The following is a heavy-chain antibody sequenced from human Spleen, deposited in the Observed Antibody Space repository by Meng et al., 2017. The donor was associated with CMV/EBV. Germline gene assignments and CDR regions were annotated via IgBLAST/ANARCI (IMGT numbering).Heavy chain of an antibody. Sequence: KVSCKGSGYSFTSYWIGWVRQMPGKGLEWMGIIYPGDSDTRYSPSFQGQVTLSADKSISTAYLQWSSLKASDTAMYYCNLMVRGARFDYWGQGTLVTVSS. CDR2: IYPGDSDT. D-gene: IGHD3-10*01. V-gene: IGHV5-51*01. J-gene: IGHJ4*02. CDR3: NLMVRGARFDY. CDR1: GYSFTSYW.